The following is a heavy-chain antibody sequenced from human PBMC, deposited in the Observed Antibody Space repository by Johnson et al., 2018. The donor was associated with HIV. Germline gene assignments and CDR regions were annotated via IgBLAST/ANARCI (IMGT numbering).Heavy chain of an antibody. Sequence: VQLVESGGGVVHPEWSLRLSCAASGFTFSAYAMYWVRQAPGKGLEWVAVVSYDGSNQYYADSVKGRFTISRDNSKKTLYLQMNSLRAEDTAVYYCAKDHRFTPDAFDIWGQGTMFTVSS. CDR2: VSYDGSNQ. CDR1: GFTFSAYA. CDR3: AKDHRFTPDAFDI. J-gene: IGHJ3*02. V-gene: IGHV3-30*04.